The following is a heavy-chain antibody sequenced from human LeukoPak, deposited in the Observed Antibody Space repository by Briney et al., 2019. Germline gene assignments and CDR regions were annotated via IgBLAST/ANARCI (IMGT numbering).Heavy chain of an antibody. V-gene: IGHV1-46*01. J-gene: IGHJ5*02. CDR3: ARSLGATRWFDP. Sequence: ASVKVSCKASGYTFTSYYMHWVRQAPGQGLEWMGIINPGGGSTSYAQKFQGRVAMTRDMSTSTVYTELSSLRSEDTAVYYCARSLGATRWFDPWGQGTLVTVSS. CDR2: INPGGGST. CDR1: GYTFTSYY. D-gene: IGHD1-26*01.